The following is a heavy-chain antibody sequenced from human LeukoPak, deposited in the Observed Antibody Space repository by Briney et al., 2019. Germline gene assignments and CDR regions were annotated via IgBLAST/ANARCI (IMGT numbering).Heavy chain of an antibody. CDR2: INHSGST. J-gene: IGHJ4*02. CDR1: GGSFSGYY. V-gene: IGHV4-34*01. D-gene: IGHD5-24*01. CDR3: ARGRTLRWLQSYFDY. Sequence: PSETLSLTCAVYGGSFSGYYWSWIRQPPGKGLEWIGEINHSGSTNYSPSLKSRVTISVDTSKNQFSLKLSSVTAADTAVYYCARGRTLRWLQSYFDYWGQGTLVTVSS.